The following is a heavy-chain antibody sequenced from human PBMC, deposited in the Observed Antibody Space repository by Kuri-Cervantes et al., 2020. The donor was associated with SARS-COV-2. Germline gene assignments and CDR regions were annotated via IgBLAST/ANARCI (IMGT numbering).Heavy chain of an antibody. CDR2: IYYSGST. D-gene: IGHD5-18*01. J-gene: IGHJ3*02. V-gene: IGHV4-59*01. CDR3: ARDWGYSYAEGAFDI. CDR1: GGSISSYY. Sequence: ESLKISCTVSGGSISSYYWSWIRQPPGKGLEWTGYIYYSGSTNYNPSLKSRVTISVDTSKNQFSLKLSSVTAADTAVYYCARDWGYSYAEGAFDIWGQGTMVTVSS.